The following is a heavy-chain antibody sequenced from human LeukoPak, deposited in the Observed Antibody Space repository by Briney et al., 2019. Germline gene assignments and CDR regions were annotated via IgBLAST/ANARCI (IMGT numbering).Heavy chain of an antibody. V-gene: IGHV4-4*07. J-gene: IGHJ4*02. Sequence: PSETLSLTCTVSGGSISSYSWSWMRQPAGKGLEWIGRIYPRESPNYNPSLKSRVIMSVDKSKNQFSLRLSSVTAADTAVYSCARHPERYSYFDYWGLGTLVTVSS. CDR3: ARHPERYSYFDY. CDR1: GGSISSYS. CDR2: IYPRESP. D-gene: IGHD5-18*01.